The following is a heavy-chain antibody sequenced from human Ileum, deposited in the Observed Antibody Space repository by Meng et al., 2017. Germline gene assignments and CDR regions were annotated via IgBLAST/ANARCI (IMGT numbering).Heavy chain of an antibody. CDR1: GEFVISGSYY. V-gene: IGHV4-61*01. CDR2: INYSGTA. D-gene: IGHD7-27*01. CDR3: TRDQTSNGWGSFDS. Sequence: EESGPRLVRPLETLSLTSIGSGEFVISGSYYWNWIRQSEGKGLEWIGYINYSGTAYYNASLGSRVSMSIDTSKNQFSLKLTSVTAADTAVYYCTRDQTSNGWGSFDSWGQGTLVTVSS. J-gene: IGHJ4*02.